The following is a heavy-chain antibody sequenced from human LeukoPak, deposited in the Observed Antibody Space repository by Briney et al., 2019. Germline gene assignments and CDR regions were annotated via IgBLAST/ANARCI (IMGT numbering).Heavy chain of an antibody. Sequence: GGSLRLSCAASGFTFSNYYMNWVRQAPGKGLEWVSYIGSSGSIIYYADSVKGRFTISRDNAKNSLYLQKDRLRAENTAVYYCARDWFVQVDSGFFYHWGQGILVSVSP. CDR3: ARDWFVQVDSGFFYH. CDR1: GFTFSNYY. CDR2: IGSSGSII. J-gene: IGHJ4*02. V-gene: IGHV3-48*03. D-gene: IGHD3-10*01.